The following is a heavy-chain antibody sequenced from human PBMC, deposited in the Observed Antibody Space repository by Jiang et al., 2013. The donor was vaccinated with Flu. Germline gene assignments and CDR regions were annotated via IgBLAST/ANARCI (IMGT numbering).Heavy chain of an antibody. D-gene: IGHD1-26*01. J-gene: IGHJ4*02. V-gene: IGHV3-23*01. CDR1: GFTFSSYA. CDR3: AKMGGSYSIFPLDY. CDR2: ISGSGGST. Sequence: GFTFSSYAMSWVRQAPGKGLEWVSAISGSGGSTYYADSVKGRFTISRDNSKNTLYLQMNSLRAEDTAVYYCAKMGGSYSIFPLDYWGQGTLVTVSS.